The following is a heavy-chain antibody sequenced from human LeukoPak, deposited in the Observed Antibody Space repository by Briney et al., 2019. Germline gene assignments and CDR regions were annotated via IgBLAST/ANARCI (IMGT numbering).Heavy chain of an antibody. Sequence: GGSLRLSCAASGFTFSNSAMNWVRQVPGKGLEWVSSIDYDSSHIYYAASVRGRVTISRDNARNSVYLQMNSLRVEDTAVYYCARDPLRYLRVGHYDYWGQGTLVAVSS. CDR3: ARDPLRYLRVGHYDY. D-gene: IGHD3-9*01. CDR1: GFTFSNSA. V-gene: IGHV3-21*01. J-gene: IGHJ4*02. CDR2: IDYDSSHI.